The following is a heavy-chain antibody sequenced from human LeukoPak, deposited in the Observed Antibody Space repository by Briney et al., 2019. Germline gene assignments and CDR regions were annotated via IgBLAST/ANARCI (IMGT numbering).Heavy chain of an antibody. CDR3: ARASGCSSTSCYFDY. D-gene: IGHD2-2*01. CDR2: ISSSSSYI. CDR1: GFTFSSYS. Sequence: GGSLRLSCAASGFTFSSYSMNWVRQAPGKGLEWVSSISSSSSYIYYADSVKGRFTISRDNAKNSLYLQMNSLRAEDTAVYYCARASGCSSTSCYFDYWGQGTLVTVSS. J-gene: IGHJ4*02. V-gene: IGHV3-21*01.